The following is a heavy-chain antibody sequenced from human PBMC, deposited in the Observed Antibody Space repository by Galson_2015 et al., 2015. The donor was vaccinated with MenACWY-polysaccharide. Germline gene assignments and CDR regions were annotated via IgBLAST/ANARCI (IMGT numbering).Heavy chain of an antibody. CDR3: ARAYYDSSGYHAVFDY. CDR2: INHSGST. V-gene: IGHV4-34*01. Sequence: ATLSLTCAVYGGSFSGYYWSWIRQPPGKGLEWIGEINHSGSTNYNPSLKSRVTISVDTSKNQFSLKLSSVIAADTAVYYCARAYYDSSGYHAVFDYWGQGTLVTVSS. J-gene: IGHJ4*02. CDR1: GGSFSGYY. D-gene: IGHD3-22*01.